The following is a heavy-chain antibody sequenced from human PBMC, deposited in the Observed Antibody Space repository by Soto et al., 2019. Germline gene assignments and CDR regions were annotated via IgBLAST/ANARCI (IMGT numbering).Heavy chain of an antibody. D-gene: IGHD1-26*01. CDR2: IYKSGDT. CDR1: GFTVSSSY. J-gene: IGHJ5*02. CDR3: ARGTVGTNPNWLGP. Sequence: EVQLVESGGGLVQPGGSLRLSCAASGFTVSSSYLYWVRQAPGKGLEWVSSIYKSGDTYYADSVKGRFTISRDNYKSTLFLPMNSLRAEVTAVYYCARGTVGTNPNWLGPWGQGTLVTVSS. V-gene: IGHV3-66*01.